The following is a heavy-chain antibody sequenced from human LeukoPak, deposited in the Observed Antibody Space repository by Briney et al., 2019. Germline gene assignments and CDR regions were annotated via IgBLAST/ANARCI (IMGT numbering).Heavy chain of an antibody. D-gene: IGHD2-21*01. CDR2: IYYSGST. V-gene: IGHV4-39*01. Sequence: PSETLSLTCTVSGGSISSSSYYWGWIRQPPGKGLEWIGSIYYSGSTYYNPSLKSRVTISVDTSKNQFSLKLSSVTAADTAVYYCARQSIAIDAFDIWGQGTMVTVSS. CDR1: GGSISSSSYY. CDR3: ARQSIAIDAFDI. J-gene: IGHJ3*02.